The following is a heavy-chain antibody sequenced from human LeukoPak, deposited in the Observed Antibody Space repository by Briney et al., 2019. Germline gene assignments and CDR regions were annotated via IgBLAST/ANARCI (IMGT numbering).Heavy chain of an antibody. D-gene: IGHD4-23*01. V-gene: IGHV3-33*01. CDR3: ARGAGRAGGKPDI. J-gene: IGHJ2*01. CDR1: GFIFKNYA. Sequence: GGSLRLSCTASGFIFKNYAMHWVRQAPGKGLVWVAVIWNDGSNKYYADSVKGRFTISRDNSKNTVYLEMNSLRAEDTAVFYCARGAGRAGGKPDIWGRGTLVTVSS. CDR2: IWNDGSNK.